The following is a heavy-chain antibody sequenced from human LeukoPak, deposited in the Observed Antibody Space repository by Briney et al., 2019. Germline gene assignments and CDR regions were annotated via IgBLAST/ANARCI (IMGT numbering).Heavy chain of an antibody. Sequence: ASVKVSCKASGYTFTSYGISWVRQAPGQGLAGMGWISAYNGNTNYAQKLQGRVTMTTDTSTSTAYMELRSLRSDDTAVYYCARDNYDILTGYQFDYWGQGTLVTVSS. D-gene: IGHD3-9*01. CDR2: ISAYNGNT. CDR3: ARDNYDILTGYQFDY. V-gene: IGHV1-18*01. CDR1: GYTFTSYG. J-gene: IGHJ4*02.